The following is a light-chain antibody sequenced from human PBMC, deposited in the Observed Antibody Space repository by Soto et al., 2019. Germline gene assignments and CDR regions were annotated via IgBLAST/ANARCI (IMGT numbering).Light chain of an antibody. Sequence: DIQMTQSPSSLSASVGDRVTLTCRASQGIGNYLAWYQQKPGKVPKLLISAASTLQSGVPSRFSGSGSGTHFPLTISRLQPEDVSTYYCQRYDSAPRTFGRGTKVELK. CDR3: QRYDSAPRT. CDR2: AAS. J-gene: IGKJ1*01. CDR1: QGIGNY. V-gene: IGKV1-27*01.